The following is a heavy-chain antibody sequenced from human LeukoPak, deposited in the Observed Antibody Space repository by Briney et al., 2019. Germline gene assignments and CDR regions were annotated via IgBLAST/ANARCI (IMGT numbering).Heavy chain of an antibody. CDR2: IRASGTGT. CDR1: GFTFSSYS. J-gene: IGHJ3*01. D-gene: IGHD1-26*01. V-gene: IGHV3-23*01. Sequence: GGSLRLSCAASGFTFSSYSMNWVRQAPGKGLEWVSGIRASGTGTYYADSVKGRFTISRDNSKNTLYLQMNSLRPEDTAVYYCAKDFRWELWGCAFDLWGQGTMVTVSS. CDR3: AKDFRWELWGCAFDL.